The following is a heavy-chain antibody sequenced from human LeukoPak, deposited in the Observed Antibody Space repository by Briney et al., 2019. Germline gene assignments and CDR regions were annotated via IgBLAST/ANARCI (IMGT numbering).Heavy chain of an antibody. CDR1: GFTFSSYS. CDR2: ISSSSSYI. D-gene: IGHD6-19*01. Sequence: GGSLRLSCAASGFTFSSYSMNWVRQAPGKGLEWVSSISSSSSYIYYADSVKGRFTISRDNAKNSLYLQMNSLRAEDTAVYYCARDKQWLVGYFDYWGQGTLATVSS. CDR3: ARDKQWLVGYFDY. V-gene: IGHV3-21*01. J-gene: IGHJ4*02.